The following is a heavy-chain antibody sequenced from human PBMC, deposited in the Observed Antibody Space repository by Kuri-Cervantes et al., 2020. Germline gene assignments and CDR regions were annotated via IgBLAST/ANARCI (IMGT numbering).Heavy chain of an antibody. J-gene: IGHJ3*02. CDR3: ARERLWGDAFDI. Sequence: GGSLRLSCAASGFTFSSYWMSWVRQAPGKGLVWVSRINSDGSSTSYADSVKGRFTISRDNAKNTLYLQMNSLRAEDTAVYYCARERLWGDAFDIWGQGTMVTVSS. V-gene: IGHV3-74*01. CDR2: INSDGSST. D-gene: IGHD2-21*01. CDR1: GFTFSSYW.